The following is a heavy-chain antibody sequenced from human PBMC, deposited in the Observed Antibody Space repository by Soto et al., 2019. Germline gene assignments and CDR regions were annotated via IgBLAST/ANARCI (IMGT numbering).Heavy chain of an antibody. Sequence: QITLKESGPTLVKPTQTLTLTCTFSGFSLSTSGVGVAWIRQPPGKALEWLALIYWDDDKRYSPSLKSRLTITKDTSKNQVVLTMTNMDPVDTATYYCAHRGYFGSGSNYFDYWAQGTLVTVSS. CDR1: GFSLSTSGVG. CDR2: IYWDDDK. CDR3: AHRGYFGSGSNYFDY. D-gene: IGHD3-10*01. V-gene: IGHV2-5*02. J-gene: IGHJ4*02.